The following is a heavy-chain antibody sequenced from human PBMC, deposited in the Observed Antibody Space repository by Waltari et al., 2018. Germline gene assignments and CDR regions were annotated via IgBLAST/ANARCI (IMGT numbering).Heavy chain of an antibody. D-gene: IGHD3-22*01. Sequence: LEWVSAISGSGGSTYYADSVKGRFTISRDNSKNTLYLQMNSLRAEDTAVYYCAKDRGGYYDSSGYPAEYFQHWGQGTLVTVSS. V-gene: IGHV3-23*01. CDR3: AKDRGGYYDSSGYPAEYFQH. CDR2: ISGSGGST. J-gene: IGHJ1*01.